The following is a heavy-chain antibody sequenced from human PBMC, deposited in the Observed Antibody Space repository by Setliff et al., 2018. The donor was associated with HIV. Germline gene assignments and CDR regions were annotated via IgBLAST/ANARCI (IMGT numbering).Heavy chain of an antibody. Sequence: ASVKVSCKASGYTFSSYGISWVRQAPGQRLEWMGWISAYNGNTHYAQRLQGRVTMTTDTSTRTAYMELRGLRSDDTAVYYCARQFLDWSNDYYSRYYMDVWGKGTTVTVSS. D-gene: IGHD3-3*01. J-gene: IGHJ6*03. CDR1: GYTFSSYG. CDR2: ISAYNGNT. CDR3: ARQFLDWSNDYYSRYYMDV. V-gene: IGHV1-18*01.